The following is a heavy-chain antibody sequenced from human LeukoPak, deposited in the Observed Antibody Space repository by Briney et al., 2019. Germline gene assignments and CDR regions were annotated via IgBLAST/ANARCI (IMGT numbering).Heavy chain of an antibody. V-gene: IGHV4-59*01. CDR2: ISYSGDT. D-gene: IGHD6-19*01. CDR1: GGSINNYY. Sequence: SETLSLTCTVSGGSINNYYWNWIRQPPGKGLEWIGYISYSGDTIYNPSLKSRVTISVDSSKNQFSLKLTSVTAADTAVYYCARSPQSSGWYGFFDYWGQRTLVTVSS. J-gene: IGHJ4*02. CDR3: ARSPQSSGWYGFFDY.